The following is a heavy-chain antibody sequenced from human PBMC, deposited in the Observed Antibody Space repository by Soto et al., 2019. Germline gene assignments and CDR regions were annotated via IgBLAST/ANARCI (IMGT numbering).Heavy chain of an antibody. D-gene: IGHD2-2*01. CDR3: ARDIDWDTSLSGFDY. J-gene: IGHJ4*02. V-gene: IGHV3-33*01. CDR1: GFTFSSYG. Sequence: PGGSLRLSCAASGFTFSSYGMHWVRQAPGKGLEWVAVIWYDGSNKYYADSVKGRFTISRDNSKNTLYLQMNSLRAEDTAVYHCARDIDWDTSLSGFDYWRQRTLVTVSS. CDR2: IWYDGSNK.